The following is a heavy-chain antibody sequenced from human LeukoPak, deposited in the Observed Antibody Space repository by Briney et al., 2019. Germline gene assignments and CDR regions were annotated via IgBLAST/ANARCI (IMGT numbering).Heavy chain of an antibody. CDR3: AKFFAPSGGASGWTWTIDY. Sequence: GGSLRLSCAASGFTFSSYGMHWVRQAPGKGLEWVAVIWYDGSNKYYADSVKGRFTISRDNSKSTLYLQMNSLRADDTAVYHCAKFFAPSGGASGWTWTIDYWGQGTLVTVSS. V-gene: IGHV3-33*06. D-gene: IGHD6-25*01. CDR2: IWYDGSNK. CDR1: GFTFSSYG. J-gene: IGHJ4*02.